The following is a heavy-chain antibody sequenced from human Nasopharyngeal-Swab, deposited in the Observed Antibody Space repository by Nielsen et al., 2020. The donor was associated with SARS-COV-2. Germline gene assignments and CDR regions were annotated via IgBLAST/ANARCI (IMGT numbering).Heavy chain of an antibody. Sequence: SETLSLTCAVYGGPLSDYHWSWIRQPPGKGLEWIGEMKPSGITNYNPSLKSRVAISIDASKNQFFLNLRSVTAADTAVYYCAGHPADFDYWGQGTLVTVSS. J-gene: IGHJ4*02. CDR3: AGHPADFDY. CDR2: MKPSGIT. D-gene: IGHD6-25*01. V-gene: IGHV4-34*01. CDR1: GGPLSDYH.